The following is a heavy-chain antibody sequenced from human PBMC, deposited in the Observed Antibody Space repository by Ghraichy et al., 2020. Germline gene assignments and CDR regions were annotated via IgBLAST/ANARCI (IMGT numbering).Heavy chain of an antibody. D-gene: IGHD3-10*01. CDR1: GFTFSSYA. CDR3: AKWKRFGESLWGGYYFDY. V-gene: IGHV3-23*01. Sequence: GGSLRLSCAASGFTFSSYAMSWVRQAPGKGLEWVSAISGSGGSTYYADSVKGRFTISRDNSKNTLYLQMNSLRAEDTAVYYCAKWKRFGESLWGGYYFDYWGQGTLVTVSS. CDR2: ISGSGGST. J-gene: IGHJ4*02.